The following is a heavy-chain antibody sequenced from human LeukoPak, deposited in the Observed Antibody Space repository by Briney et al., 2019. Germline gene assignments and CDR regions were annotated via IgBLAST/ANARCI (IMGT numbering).Heavy chain of an antibody. CDR2: FDPEDGET. J-gene: IGHJ4*02. CDR1: GYTLTELS. D-gene: IGHD3-22*01. V-gene: IGHV1-24*01. CDR3: ATQESGYYDSSGYPRPHFDY. Sequence: ASVKVSCKVSGYTLTELSMHWVRQAPGKGLEWMGGFDPEDGETIYAQKFQGRVTMTEDTSTDTAYMELSSLRSEDTAVYYCATQESGYYDSSGYPRPHFDYWGQGTLVTVSS.